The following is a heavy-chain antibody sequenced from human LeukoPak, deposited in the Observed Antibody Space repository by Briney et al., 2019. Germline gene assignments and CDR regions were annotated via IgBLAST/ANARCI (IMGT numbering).Heavy chain of an antibody. Sequence: GASVKVSSKASGYTFTDYYMHWVRQAPGQGLEWMGWINPNSGVTNYAQNFQGRVTMTRDTSISTAYMELTWLSSDDTAVYYCARERSNGGLRLDFWGQGTLVTASS. D-gene: IGHD3-16*01. CDR1: GYTFTDYY. J-gene: IGHJ4*02. CDR2: INPNSGVT. V-gene: IGHV1-2*02. CDR3: ARERSNGGLRLDF.